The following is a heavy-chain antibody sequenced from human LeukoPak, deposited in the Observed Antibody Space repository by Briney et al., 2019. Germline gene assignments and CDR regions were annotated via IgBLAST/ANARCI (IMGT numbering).Heavy chain of an antibody. CDR2: IYYSGST. J-gene: IGHJ5*02. D-gene: IGHD3-3*01. CDR3: ARTSGMVIHNSFDP. Sequence: KPSETLSLTCTVSGGSIRGSSYYWGWMRQPPGKGLEWIGTIYYSGSTYYNPSLRSRVAISVDTSKNQISLILSSVTAADTAVYYCARTSGMVIHNSFDPWGQGTLVTVSS. CDR1: GGSIRGSSYY. V-gene: IGHV4-39*01.